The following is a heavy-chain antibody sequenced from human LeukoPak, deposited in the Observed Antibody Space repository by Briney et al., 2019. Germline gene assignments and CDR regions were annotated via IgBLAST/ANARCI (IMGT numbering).Heavy chain of an antibody. D-gene: IGHD3-10*01. CDR3: ARAKDYYGSGGYAFDI. CDR1: GGSISSYY. CDR2: IYYSGST. J-gene: IGHJ3*02. V-gene: IGHV4-59*13. Sequence: SETLSLTCTVSGGSISSYYWSWIRQPLGQGLERIGYIYYSGSTNYNPSLKSRVTISVDTSKNQFSLKLSSVTAADTAVYYCARAKDYYGSGGYAFDIWGQGTMVTVSS.